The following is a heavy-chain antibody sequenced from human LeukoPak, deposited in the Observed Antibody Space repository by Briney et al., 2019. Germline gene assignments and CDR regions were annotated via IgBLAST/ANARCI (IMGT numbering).Heavy chain of an antibody. J-gene: IGHJ4*02. CDR1: GFTFSSYA. CDR2: ISGSGGST. CDR3: AKDLESIAAAGTPRPDDY. V-gene: IGHV3-23*01. D-gene: IGHD6-13*01. Sequence: GWSLRLSCAACGFTFSSYAMSWVRQAPGKELDWVSAISGSGGSTYYADSVKGRFTISRDNSKNTLYLQMNSLRAEDTAVYYCAKDLESIAAAGTPRPDDYWGQGTLVTVSS.